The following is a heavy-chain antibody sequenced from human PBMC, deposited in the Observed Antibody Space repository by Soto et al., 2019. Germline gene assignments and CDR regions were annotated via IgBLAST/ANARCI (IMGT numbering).Heavy chain of an antibody. CDR1: RFTFSNAW. CDR2: IKSKTEGGTT. Sequence: EVQLVESGGGLVKPGGSLRLSCAASRFTFSNAWMTWVRHTPGKGLEWVGRIKSKTEGGTTNYAAPVKGRFTISRDDSKNTLYLQMNSLRGEDTAVYSCAKGGSRYYYHAMDVWGQGTTVTVSS. V-gene: IGHV3-15*01. CDR3: AKGGSRYYYHAMDV. J-gene: IGHJ6*02. D-gene: IGHD5-12*01.